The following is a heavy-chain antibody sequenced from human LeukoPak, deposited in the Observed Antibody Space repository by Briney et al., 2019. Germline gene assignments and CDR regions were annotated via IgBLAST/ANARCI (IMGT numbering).Heavy chain of an antibody. CDR1: GGTFSSYA. J-gene: IGHJ6*03. V-gene: IGHV1-69*06. D-gene: IGHD5-12*01. Sequence: GASVKVSCKASGGTFSSYAISWVRQAPGQGLEWMGGIIPIFGTANYAQKFQGRVTITADKSTSTAYMELSSLRSDDTAVYYCARRGYPVYYYYMDVWGKGTTVTISS. CDR2: IIPIFGTA. CDR3: ARRGYPVYYYYMDV.